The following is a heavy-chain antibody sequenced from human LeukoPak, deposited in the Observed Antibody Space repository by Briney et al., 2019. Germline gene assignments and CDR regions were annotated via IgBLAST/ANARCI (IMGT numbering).Heavy chain of an antibody. Sequence: SGPTLVKPTQTLTLTCTFSGFSLSTRGAGVGWIRQPPGKALEWLALIYWYDDKRYSPSLKSRLTITKDTSKNQVVLTMTNMDPVDTATYYCAHLYGSGSLVDWGQGTLVTVSS. CDR1: GFSLSTRGAG. J-gene: IGHJ4*02. CDR2: IYWYDDK. D-gene: IGHD3-10*01. CDR3: AHLYGSGSLVD. V-gene: IGHV2-5*01.